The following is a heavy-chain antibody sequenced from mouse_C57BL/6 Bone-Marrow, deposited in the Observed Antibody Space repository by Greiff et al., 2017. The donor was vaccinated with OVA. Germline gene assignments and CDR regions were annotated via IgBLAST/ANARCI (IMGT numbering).Heavy chain of an antibody. CDR2: IDPSDSST. J-gene: IGHJ2*01. Sequence: VQLQQPGAELVKPGASVKLSCKASGYTFTSYWMQWVKQRPGQGLEWIGEIDPSDSSTNYNQKFKGKATLTVDTSSSTAYMQLSSLTSEDSAVYYGARGDYSGGSWEFDYWGQGTTLPVSS. V-gene: IGHV1-50*01. CDR3: ARGDYSGGSWEFDY. CDR1: GYTFTSYW. D-gene: IGHD1-1*01.